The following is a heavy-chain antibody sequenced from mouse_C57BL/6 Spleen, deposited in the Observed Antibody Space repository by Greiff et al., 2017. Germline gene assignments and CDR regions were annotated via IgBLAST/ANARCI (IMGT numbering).Heavy chain of an antibody. V-gene: IGHV5-6*01. CDR3: ARRYDYVFDY. CDR2: ISSGGSYT. D-gene: IGHD2-4*01. CDR1: GFAFSSYG. J-gene: IGHJ2*01. Sequence: VQLKESGGDLVKPGGSLKLSCAASGFAFSSYGMSWVRQTPDKRLEWVATISSGGSYTYYPDSVKGRFTISRDNAKNTLYLQMSSLKSEDTAMYYCARRYDYVFDYWGQGTTLTVSS.